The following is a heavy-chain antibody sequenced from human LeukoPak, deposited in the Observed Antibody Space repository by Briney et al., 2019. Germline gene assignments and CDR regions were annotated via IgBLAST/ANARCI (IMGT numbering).Heavy chain of an antibody. CDR1: GFTLSSYA. J-gene: IGHJ4*02. V-gene: IGHV3-30-3*01. CDR2: ISYNGSNK. CDR3: ARVGGGWGYYFDY. D-gene: IGHD6-19*01. Sequence: GGSLRLSCAASGFTLSSYALHWVRQAPGKGLEWVAVISYNGSNKNYADSVKGRFTISRDNSKNTLYLQMNSLRAEDTAVYYCARVGGGWGYYFDYWGQGTLVTVSS.